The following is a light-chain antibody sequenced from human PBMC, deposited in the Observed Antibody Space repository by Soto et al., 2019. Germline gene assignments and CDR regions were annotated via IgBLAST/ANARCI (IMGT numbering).Light chain of an antibody. V-gene: IGLV2-11*01. Sequence: QSVLTQPRSVSGSPGQSVTISCTGTSSDVGNYNYVSWYQQHPGKAPKLMIYDVSKRPSGVPDHFSGSKSGNTASLTISGLQADDEADYYCCSYAGRYTYVFGTGTKVTVL. CDR1: SSDVGNYNY. CDR3: CSYAGRYTYV. CDR2: DVS. J-gene: IGLJ1*01.